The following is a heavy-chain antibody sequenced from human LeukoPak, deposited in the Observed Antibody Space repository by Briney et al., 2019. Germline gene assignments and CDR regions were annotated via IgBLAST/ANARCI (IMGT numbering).Heavy chain of an antibody. CDR3: ARDQDRLNAFDI. Sequence: ASVKVSCKASGYTFTGYYMHWVRQAPGQGLEWMGWINPNSGGTNYAQKFQGRVTMTRDTSISTAYMELSRLRSDDTAVYYCARDQDRLNAFDIWGQGTMVTVSS. CDR1: GYTFTGYY. V-gene: IGHV1-2*02. D-gene: IGHD2-15*01. CDR2: INPNSGGT. J-gene: IGHJ3*02.